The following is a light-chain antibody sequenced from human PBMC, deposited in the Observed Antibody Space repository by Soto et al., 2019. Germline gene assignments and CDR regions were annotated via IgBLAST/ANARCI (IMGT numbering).Light chain of an antibody. CDR2: RAS. CDR1: QSVSDNH. CDR3: QHYNSYSEA. V-gene: IGKV3-20*01. Sequence: DIVLTQSPGTLSLSPGERATLSCRASQSVSDNHLAWYQQKPGQAPRLLIYRASRRATDIPDRFSGSGSGTEFTLTISSLQPDDFATYYCQHYNSYSEASGQGTKVDIK. J-gene: IGKJ1*01.